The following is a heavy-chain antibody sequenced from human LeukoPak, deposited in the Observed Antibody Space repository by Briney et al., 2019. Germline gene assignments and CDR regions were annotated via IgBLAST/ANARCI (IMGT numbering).Heavy chain of an antibody. CDR2: ISAYNGNT. Sequence: ASVKVSCKASGYTFTSYGISWVRQAPGQGLEWMGWISAYNGNTNYAQKLQGRVTMTTDTSTSTVYMELRSLRSDDTAVYYCARDPRYCYDSSGYRFDYWGQGTLVTVSS. CDR3: ARDPRYCYDSSGYRFDY. CDR1: GYTFTSYG. D-gene: IGHD3-22*01. J-gene: IGHJ4*02. V-gene: IGHV1-18*01.